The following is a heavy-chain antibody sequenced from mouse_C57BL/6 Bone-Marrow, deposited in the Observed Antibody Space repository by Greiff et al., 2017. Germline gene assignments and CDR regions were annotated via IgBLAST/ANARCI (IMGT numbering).Heavy chain of an antibody. CDR3: AREFVKGFAY. J-gene: IGHJ3*01. CDR1: GFTFSSYA. V-gene: IGHV5-4*01. Sequence: EVQLQQSGGGLVKPGGSLKLSCAASGFTFSSYALSWVRQTPEKRLEWVATISDGGSYTYYPDNVKGRFTISRDNAKNNLYLQMSHLKSEDTAMYYCAREFVKGFAYWGQGTLVTVSA. CDR2: ISDGGSYT.